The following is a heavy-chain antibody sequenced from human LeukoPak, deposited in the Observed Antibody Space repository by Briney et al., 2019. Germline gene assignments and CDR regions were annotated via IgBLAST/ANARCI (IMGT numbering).Heavy chain of an antibody. V-gene: IGHV3-21*01. CDR2: ISSSSSYI. D-gene: IGHD1-26*01. CDR1: GFTFSSYS. Sequence: GSLRLSCAASGFTFSSYSMNWVRQAPGKGLEWVSSISSSSSYIYYADSVKGRFTISRDNAKNSLYLQMNSLRAEDTAVYYCARDGGWELLTDFDYWGQGTLVTVSS. J-gene: IGHJ4*02. CDR3: ARDGGWELLTDFDY.